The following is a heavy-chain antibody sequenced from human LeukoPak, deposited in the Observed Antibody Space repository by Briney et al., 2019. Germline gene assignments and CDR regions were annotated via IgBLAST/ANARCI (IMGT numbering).Heavy chain of an antibody. CDR3: ARGSTSTAPGWVY. J-gene: IGHJ4*01. CDR1: GFTFSSYA. V-gene: IGHV3-23*01. D-gene: IGHD2-21*02. CDR2: VSGNGDTK. Sequence: PGGSLRLSCAASGFTFSSYAMSWARQAPGKGLEWLSAVSGNGDTKDYVDSVKGRFTISRDNSRNTVHLQIDNLRTEDTAVYYCARGSTSTAPGWVYWGHGTPVTVSS.